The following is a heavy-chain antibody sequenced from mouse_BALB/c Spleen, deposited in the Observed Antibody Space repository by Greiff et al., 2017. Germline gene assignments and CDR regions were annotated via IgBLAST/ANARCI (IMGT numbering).Heavy chain of an antibody. V-gene: IGHV1-77*01. D-gene: IGHD3-3*01. J-gene: IGHJ1*01. CDR2: IYPGSGST. Sequence: QVQLQQSGPELVKPGASVKMSCKASGYTFTDYVISWVKQRTGQGLEWIGEIYPGSGSTYYNEKFKGKATLTADKSSNTAYMQLSSLTSEDSAVYFCASPFTRDGYFDFWGAGTTVTVSS. CDR1: GYTFTDYV. CDR3: ASPFTRDGYFDF.